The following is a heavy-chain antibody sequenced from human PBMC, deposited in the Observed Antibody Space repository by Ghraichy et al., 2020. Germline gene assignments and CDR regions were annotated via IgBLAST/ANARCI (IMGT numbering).Heavy chain of an antibody. Sequence: GGSLRLSCAASRFTFSNYAMSWVRQAPGKGLEWVSSIDGSGETTFYADSVKGRFTISRDNSKNTLYPQMKSLRVEDTAVYYCATGLDNHYYNTMDVWGQGTTVTVSS. V-gene: IGHV3-23*01. J-gene: IGHJ6*02. CDR1: RFTFSNYA. CDR2: IDGSGETT. CDR3: ATGLDNHYYNTMDV. D-gene: IGHD1-14*01.